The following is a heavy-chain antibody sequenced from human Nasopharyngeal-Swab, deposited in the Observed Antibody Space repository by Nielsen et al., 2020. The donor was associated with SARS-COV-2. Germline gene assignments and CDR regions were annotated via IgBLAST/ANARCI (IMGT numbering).Heavy chain of an antibody. CDR3: ARPTTLGYYYGMDV. D-gene: IGHD1-14*01. CDR2: INHSGST. V-gene: IGHV4-34*01. Sequence: RQAPGKGLEWIGEINHSGSTNYNPSLKSRVTISVDTSKNQFSLKLSSVTAADTAVYYRARPTTLGYYYGMDVWGQGTTVTVSS. J-gene: IGHJ6*02.